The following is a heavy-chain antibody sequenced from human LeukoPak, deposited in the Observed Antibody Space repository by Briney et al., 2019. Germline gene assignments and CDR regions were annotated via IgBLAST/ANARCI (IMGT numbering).Heavy chain of an antibody. V-gene: IGHV3-9*01. D-gene: IGHD2-2*01. J-gene: IGHJ4*02. CDR3: ARLDTSN. CDR2: ISWNSGSI. Sequence: GGSLRLSCAASGFSFDDYAMHWVRQAPGKGLEWVSGISWNSGSIGYADSVKGRFTISRDNSKNTLYLQMNSLRAEDTAVYYCARLDTSNWGQGTLVTVSS. CDR1: GFSFDDYA.